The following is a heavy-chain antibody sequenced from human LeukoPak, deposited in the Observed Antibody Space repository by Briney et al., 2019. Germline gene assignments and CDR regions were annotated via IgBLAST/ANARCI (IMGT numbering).Heavy chain of an antibody. CDR2: ISYDGSNK. CDR3: ARVKQLVPRIRIAVAGSLDY. D-gene: IGHD6-19*01. J-gene: IGHJ4*02. V-gene: IGHV3-30-3*01. Sequence: PGGSLRLSCAASGFTFSSYAMHWVRQAPGKGLEWVAVISYDGSNKYYADSVKGRFTISRDNSKNTLYLQMNSLRAEDTAVYYCARVKQLVPRIRIAVAGSLDYWGQGTLVTVSS. CDR1: GFTFSSYA.